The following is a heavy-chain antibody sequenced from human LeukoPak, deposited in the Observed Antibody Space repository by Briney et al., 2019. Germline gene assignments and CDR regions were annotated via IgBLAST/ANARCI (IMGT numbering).Heavy chain of an antibody. CDR2: VRSDGGIK. J-gene: IGHJ4*02. CDR1: GFTLRKYW. D-gene: IGHD2-2*01. CDR3: AKDLPAAYFDY. V-gene: IGHV3-30*02. Sequence: GALRLSSAASGFTLRKYWLHRGPQAPGKGVGGGAFVRSDGGIKYYADSVKGRFTVSRDNSRTTVYLQMNSLRAEDTAVYHCAKDLPAAYFDYWGQGTLVTVSS.